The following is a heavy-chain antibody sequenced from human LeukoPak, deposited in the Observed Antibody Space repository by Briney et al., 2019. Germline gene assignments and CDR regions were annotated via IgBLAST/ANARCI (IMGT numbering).Heavy chain of an antibody. CDR2: ISAYNGNT. V-gene: IGHV1-18*01. J-gene: IGHJ6*02. CDR1: GYTLTSYG. CDR3: ARWGPYYYGSAYYYYYGMDV. D-gene: IGHD3-10*01. Sequence: ASVKVSCKASGYTLTSYGISWVRQAPGQGLEWMGWISAYNGNTNYAQKLQGRVTMTTDTSTSTAYMELRSLRSDDTAVYYCARWGPYYYGSAYYYYYGMDVWGQGTTVTVSS.